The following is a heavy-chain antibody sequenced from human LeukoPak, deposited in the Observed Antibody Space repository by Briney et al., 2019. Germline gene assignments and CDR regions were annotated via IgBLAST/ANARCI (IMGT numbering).Heavy chain of an antibody. Sequence: PGGSLRLSCAASGFTFSTYGMSWVRQAPGKGLEWVSTLSGSGGSTYYADSVKGRFTISRDNSKNTLYLQMNSLRAEDTAVYYCAKGARYFDWFDPWGQGTLVTVSS. J-gene: IGHJ5*02. D-gene: IGHD3-9*01. CDR1: GFTFSTYG. CDR2: LSGSGGST. CDR3: AKGARYFDWFDP. V-gene: IGHV3-23*01.